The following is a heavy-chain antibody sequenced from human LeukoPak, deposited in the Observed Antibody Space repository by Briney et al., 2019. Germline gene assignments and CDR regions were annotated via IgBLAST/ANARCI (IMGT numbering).Heavy chain of an antibody. D-gene: IGHD3-10*01. V-gene: IGHV4-38-2*01. CDR2: LHHSGST. CDR1: GYSITSTYW. CDR3: ARAGWIITSGIDY. Sequence: PSETLSLTCAVSGYSITSTYWWGWIRQTPGRGLEWIGSLHHSGSTSYSPSLKSRVTISVDTSKNQFSLRLSSVTAADTAVYYCARAGWIITSGIDYWGQGALVTVSS. J-gene: IGHJ4*02.